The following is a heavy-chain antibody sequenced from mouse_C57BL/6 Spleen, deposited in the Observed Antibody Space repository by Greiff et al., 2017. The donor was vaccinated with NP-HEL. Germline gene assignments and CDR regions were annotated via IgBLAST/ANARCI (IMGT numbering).Heavy chain of an antibody. CDR2: IRNKANGYTT. D-gene: IGHD1-1*01. J-gene: IGHJ4*01. Sequence: EVQLVESGGGLVQPGGSLSLSCAASGFTFTDYYMSWVRQPPGKALEWLGFIRNKANGYTTEYSAYVKGRFTISRDTSQSILYLQMNALRAEDSATYYCARYLYYYGRPYYYAMDCWGQGTSVTVSS. CDR3: ARYLYYYGRPYYYAMDC. CDR1: GFTFTDYY. V-gene: IGHV7-3*01.